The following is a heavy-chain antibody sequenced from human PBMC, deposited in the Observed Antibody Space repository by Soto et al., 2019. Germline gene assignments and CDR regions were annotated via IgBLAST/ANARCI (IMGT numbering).Heavy chain of an antibody. CDR2: IIPVFGIA. V-gene: IGHV1-69*08. D-gene: IGHD2-2*01. J-gene: IGHJ6*02. CDR3: AREDRDRETGLVPAAIAGMDV. CDR1: GGTFSRYS. Sequence: QVQLVQSGAEVKKPGSSVKVSCKASGGTFSRYSFTWVRQAPGHGLEWMGRIIPVFGIASYAQKFQGRVTITAAKSTRXAXMXXSSLRSGDTAVYYCAREDRDRETGLVPAAIAGMDVWGQGTTVTVSS.